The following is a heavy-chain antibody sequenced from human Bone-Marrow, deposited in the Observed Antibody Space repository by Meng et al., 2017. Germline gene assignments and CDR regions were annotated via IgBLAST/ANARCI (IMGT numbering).Heavy chain of an antibody. J-gene: IGHJ4*02. Sequence: SETLSLTCTVSGYSISSGYYWGWIRQPPGKGLEWIGSIYHSGSTYYNPSLKSRVTISVDTSKNQFSLKLSSVTAADTAVYYCARDFGSYYVMFWGQGTLVTVSS. D-gene: IGHD1-26*01. CDR1: GYSISSGYY. CDR3: ARDFGSYYVMF. CDR2: IYHSGST. V-gene: IGHV4-38-2*02.